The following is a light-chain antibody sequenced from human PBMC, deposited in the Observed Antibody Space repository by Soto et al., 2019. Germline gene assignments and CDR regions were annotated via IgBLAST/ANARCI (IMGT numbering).Light chain of an antibody. CDR3: QQYYGTPYT. Sequence: DIVMIQSPDSLAVSLGERATINCKSSQSVLYDSNNKNYLAWYQQKPGQPPKLLIYWASTRESGVPDRFSGSWSGTDFPLTISSLQAEDVAVYYCQQYYGTPYTFGQGTKLEIK. J-gene: IGKJ2*01. CDR1: QSVLYDSNNKNY. CDR2: WAS. V-gene: IGKV4-1*01.